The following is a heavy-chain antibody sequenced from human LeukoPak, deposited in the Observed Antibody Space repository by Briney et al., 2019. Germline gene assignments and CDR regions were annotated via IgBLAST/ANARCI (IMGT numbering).Heavy chain of an antibody. CDR2: ISYDGSKK. J-gene: IGHJ4*02. Sequence: GRSLRLSCAASGFTFSSYGMHWVRQAPGKGLEWVAVISYDGSKKYYADSVKGRFTISRDDSKNTLYLQMNSLRAEDTAVYYCAKYRARITMIGPFDYWGQGTLVTVSS. V-gene: IGHV3-30*18. CDR3: AKYRARITMIGPFDY. D-gene: IGHD3-22*01. CDR1: GFTFSSYG.